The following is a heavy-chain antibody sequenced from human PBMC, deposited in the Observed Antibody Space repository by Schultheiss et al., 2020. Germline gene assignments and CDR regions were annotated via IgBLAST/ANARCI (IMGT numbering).Heavy chain of an antibody. CDR1: GGSISSSNW. CDR2: IYYSGRT. V-gene: IGHV4-4*02. D-gene: IGHD6-19*01. J-gene: IGHJ4*02. CDR3: ASTGWGAVAGHFDY. Sequence: SETLSLTCAVSGGSISSSNWWSWVRQPPGKGLEWIGYIYYSGRTNYNPSLNSRVTISVDTSKGQFSLELSSVTAADTAVYYCASTGWGAVAGHFDYWGQGTLVTVSS.